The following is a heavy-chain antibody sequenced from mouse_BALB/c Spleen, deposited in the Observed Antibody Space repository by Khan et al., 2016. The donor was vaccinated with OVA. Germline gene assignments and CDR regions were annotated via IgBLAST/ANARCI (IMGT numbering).Heavy chain of an antibody. CDR2: INPSTGYS. V-gene: IGHV1-7*01. D-gene: IGHD1-1*01. CDR3: ANHGSSSAWFAY. Sequence: QVQLKQSGAELAKPGASVKMSCKASGYTFTSYWMHWVKQRPGQGLEWIGYINPSTGYSEYNQKFKDKATLTADKSSSTAYMRLSSLTSDDSAVYYCANHGSSSAWFAYWGQGTLVTVSA. CDR1: GYTFTSYW. J-gene: IGHJ3*01.